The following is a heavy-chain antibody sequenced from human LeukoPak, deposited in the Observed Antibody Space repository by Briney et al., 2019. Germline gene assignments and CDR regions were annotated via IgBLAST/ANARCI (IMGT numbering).Heavy chain of an antibody. CDR1: GYTFTSYD. CDR2: MNPNSGST. V-gene: IGHV1-8*03. J-gene: IGHJ4*02. Sequence: ASVKVSCKASGYTFTSYDINWVRQATGQGLEWMGWMNPNSGSTGYAQKFQGRVTITRNTSISTAYMELSSLRSEDTAVYYCARTGYYDFWSGYYSLFDYWGQGTLVTVSS. CDR3: ARTGYYDFWSGYYSLFDY. D-gene: IGHD3-3*01.